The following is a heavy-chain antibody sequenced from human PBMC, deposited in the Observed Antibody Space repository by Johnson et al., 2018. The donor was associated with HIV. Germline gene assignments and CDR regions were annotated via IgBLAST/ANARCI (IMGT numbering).Heavy chain of an antibody. Sequence: VQLVESGGGVVQPGRSLRLSCAASGFTVSSNYINWVRQAPGKGLELVSLIYPGGTTFYADSVKGRFTISRDNSKNTLYLQMNSLRAEDTAVYYCARERTYSSGYAFDIWGQGTMVTVSS. V-gene: IGHV3-66*02. CDR2: IYPGGTT. CDR3: ARERTYSSGYAFDI. D-gene: IGHD6-19*01. J-gene: IGHJ3*02. CDR1: GFTVSSNY.